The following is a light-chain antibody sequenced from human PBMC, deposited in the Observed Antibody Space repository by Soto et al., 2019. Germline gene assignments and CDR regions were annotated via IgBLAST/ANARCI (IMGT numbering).Light chain of an antibody. V-gene: IGKV3-20*01. Sequence: EIVLTHSPGTLSLSPCERATLSFSASQSVSSSYLAWYQQKPGQAPRLLMYGASSRATGIPDRFSGSGSGTDFTLSISRLEPEDFAVYYCQQYGRSPWTFGQGTKVDIK. CDR1: QSVSSSY. CDR3: QQYGRSPWT. CDR2: GAS. J-gene: IGKJ1*01.